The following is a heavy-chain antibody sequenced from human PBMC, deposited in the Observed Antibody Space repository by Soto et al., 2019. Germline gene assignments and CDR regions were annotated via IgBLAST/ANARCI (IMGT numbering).Heavy chain of an antibody. CDR1: GFTVSSKY. CDR2: LWSAGFT. D-gene: IGHD2-15*01. J-gene: IGHJ5*02. Sequence: PGGSLRLSCAASGFTVSSKYMTWVRQAPGKGLEWVSILWSAGFTYYADSVKGRFTISRDNSKNTLYLQVNGLKADDSALYYCARELPPDLWGQGTLVTVSS. V-gene: IGHV3-53*01. CDR3: ARELPPDL.